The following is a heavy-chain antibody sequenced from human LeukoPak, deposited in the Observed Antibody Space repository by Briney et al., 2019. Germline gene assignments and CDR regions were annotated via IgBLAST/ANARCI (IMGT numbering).Heavy chain of an antibody. CDR1: GFTFSSYA. V-gene: IGHV3-64*02. Sequence: GGSLRLSCAASGFTFSSYAMHWVRQAPGKGLEYVSAISSNGGSTYYADSVKGRFTISRDNSKNTLYLQMGSLRAEDMAVYYCARGVNRRFYGSGRRNHWFDPWGQGSLVTVSS. J-gene: IGHJ5*02. CDR2: ISSNGGST. CDR3: ARGVNRRFYGSGRRNHWFDP. D-gene: IGHD3-10*01.